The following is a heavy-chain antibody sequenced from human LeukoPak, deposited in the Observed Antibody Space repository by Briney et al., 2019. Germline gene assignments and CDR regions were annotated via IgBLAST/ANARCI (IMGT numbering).Heavy chain of an antibody. Sequence: PSETLSLTCTVTGDSISSYYWSWIRQPPGKGLEWIGYIYHSGYTKYNASLESRVTISADTSKNQFSLGLRFVSAADTAVYYCGRMFGDHVAPVDYWGQGILVTVSS. V-gene: IGHV4-59*01. J-gene: IGHJ4*02. D-gene: IGHD2-21*02. CDR1: GDSISSYY. CDR3: GRMFGDHVAPVDY. CDR2: IYHSGYT.